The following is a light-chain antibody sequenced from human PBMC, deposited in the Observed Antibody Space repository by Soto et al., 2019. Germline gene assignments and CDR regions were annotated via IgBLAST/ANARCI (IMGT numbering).Light chain of an antibody. CDR3: QQYNKWPPIT. J-gene: IGKJ1*01. CDR1: QSVTSN. V-gene: IGKV3-15*01. Sequence: IVMTQSPATLSVSPGERATLSCRASQSVTSNLAWYQQKPGQAPRLLIYGASTRATGIPARFSGSGSGTEYTLTISSLQSEDFAVYYCQQYNKWPPITFCQVTKVEIK. CDR2: GAS.